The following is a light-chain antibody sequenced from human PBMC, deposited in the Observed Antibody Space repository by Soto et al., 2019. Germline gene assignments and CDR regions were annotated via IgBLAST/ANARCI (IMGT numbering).Light chain of an antibody. V-gene: IGLV1-44*01. J-gene: IGLJ3*02. CDR3: AAWDASLNGWV. CDR1: SSNIGSNT. Sequence: QAVVTQPPSASGTPGQRVTISCSGSSSNIGSNTVNWYQQLPGTAPQLLIYTNSQRPSGVPDRFSGSKSGTSASLAISGLQSEDEADYYCAAWDASLNGWVFGGGTKLTVL. CDR2: TNS.